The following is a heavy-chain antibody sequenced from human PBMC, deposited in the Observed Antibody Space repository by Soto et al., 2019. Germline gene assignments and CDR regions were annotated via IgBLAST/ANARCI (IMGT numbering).Heavy chain of an antibody. CDR2: TFYRSKWYY. J-gene: IGHJ4*01. CDR3: TRENGSGYSDY. V-gene: IGHV6-1*01. CDR1: VDGVSSNGAA. Sequence: PSQTLSLTCAISVDGVSSNGAAWNLIRQSPSRGLEWLGRTFYRSKWYYHYAVSVESRITINPDTSKNQFSLQLASVTPEDTAVYYCTRENGSGYSDYWGQGTLFTVSS. D-gene: IGHD5-12*01.